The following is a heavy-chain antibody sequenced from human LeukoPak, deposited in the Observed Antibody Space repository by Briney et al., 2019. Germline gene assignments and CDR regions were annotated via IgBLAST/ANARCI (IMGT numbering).Heavy chain of an antibody. CDR3: ARDRRCSGSTCYPNDY. Sequence: GGSLRLSCAASGFTFNNYRMNWVRQAPGKGLEWVSSISSGSTYIYFAESMKGRFTISRDNAKNSLFLQMNSLRAEDTGVYYCARDRRCSGSTCYPNDYWGPGTLVTVSS. D-gene: IGHD2-15*01. CDR2: ISSGSTYI. J-gene: IGHJ4*02. CDR1: GFTFNNYR. V-gene: IGHV3-21*01.